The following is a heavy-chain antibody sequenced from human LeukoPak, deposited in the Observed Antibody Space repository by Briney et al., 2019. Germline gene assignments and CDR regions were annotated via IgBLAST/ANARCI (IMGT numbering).Heavy chain of an antibody. CDR3: AKSTFVVVTAIDAFDI. V-gene: IGHV3-23*01. D-gene: IGHD2-21*02. Sequence: GGSLRLSCAASGFTFSSFSMNWVRQAPGKGLEWVSGITNSGGSTYYADSVKGRFTISRDNSKNTLYLQMNSLRAEDTAVYYCAKSTFVVVTAIDAFDIWGQGTMVTVSS. J-gene: IGHJ3*02. CDR2: ITNSGGST. CDR1: GFTFSSFS.